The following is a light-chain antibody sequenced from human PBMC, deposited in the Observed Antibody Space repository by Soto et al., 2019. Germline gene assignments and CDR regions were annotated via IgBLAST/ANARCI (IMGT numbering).Light chain of an antibody. V-gene: IGKV3-11*01. CDR1: QSVSSY. Sequence: EIVLTQSPATLSLSPGERATLSCRASQSVSSYLAWYQQKPGQAPRLLIYDASNRATGIPARFSGSGSGTDFTLTSSSLEPEDFAVYYCQQRSNVPPTFGGGTKVEIK. CDR3: QQRSNVPPT. J-gene: IGKJ4*01. CDR2: DAS.